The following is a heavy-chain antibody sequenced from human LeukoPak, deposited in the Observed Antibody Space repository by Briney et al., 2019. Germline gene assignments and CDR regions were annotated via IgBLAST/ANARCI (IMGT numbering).Heavy chain of an antibody. D-gene: IGHD6-19*01. Sequence: SETLSLTCTVSGGSISSYYWSWIRQPPGKGLEWIGYIYDSGSTNYNPSLKSRVTISVDTSKNQFSLKVSSVTAADTAVYYCARLLFRGWYPGSYFDYWGQGTLVTVSS. CDR1: GGSISSYY. J-gene: IGHJ4*02. CDR2: IYDSGST. CDR3: ARLLFRGWYPGSYFDY. V-gene: IGHV4-59*01.